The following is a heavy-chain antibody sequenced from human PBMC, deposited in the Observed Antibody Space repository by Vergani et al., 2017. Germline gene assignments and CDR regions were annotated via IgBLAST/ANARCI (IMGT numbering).Heavy chain of an antibody. J-gene: IGHJ4*02. Sequence: VQLVESGGGVVQPGRSLRLSCAASGFTFSSYAMSWVRQAPGKGLEWVSAISGSGGSTYYADSVKGRFTISRDNSKNTLYLQMNSLRAEDTAVYYCAKVPVVVVAATLLGYYFDYWGQGTLVTVSS. CDR2: ISGSGGST. D-gene: IGHD2-15*01. V-gene: IGHV3-23*04. CDR3: AKVPVVVVAATLLGYYFDY. CDR1: GFTFSSYA.